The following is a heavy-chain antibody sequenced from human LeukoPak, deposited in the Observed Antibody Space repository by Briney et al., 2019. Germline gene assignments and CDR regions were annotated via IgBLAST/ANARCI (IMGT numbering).Heavy chain of an antibody. D-gene: IGHD3-22*01. CDR3: ARGRTYYYDSSGYYHTLYFDY. Sequence: SQTLPLTCTVSGGSISSGGYYWSWIRQHPGKGLEWIGYIYYSGSTYYNPSLKSRVTISVDTSKNQFSLKLSSVTAADTAVYYCARGRTYYYDSSGYYHTLYFDYWGQGTLVTVSS. CDR1: GGSISSGGYY. CDR2: IYYSGST. J-gene: IGHJ4*02. V-gene: IGHV4-31*03.